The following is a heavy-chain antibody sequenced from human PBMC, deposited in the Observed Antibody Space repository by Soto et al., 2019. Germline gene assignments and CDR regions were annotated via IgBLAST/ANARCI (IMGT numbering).Heavy chain of an antibody. CDR2: IYHSGST. CDR1: GGSISSGAYY. Sequence: QVQLQESGPGLVKPSQTLSLTCTVSGGSISSGAYYWSWIRQHPGKGLEWIGYIYHSGSTYYNPSLRSRVNISVDTSKNHFSLKLRSVTAADTAVYYCARGITAAGTTDYWGQGTLVTVSS. D-gene: IGHD6-13*01. CDR3: ARGITAAGTTDY. J-gene: IGHJ4*02. V-gene: IGHV4-31*03.